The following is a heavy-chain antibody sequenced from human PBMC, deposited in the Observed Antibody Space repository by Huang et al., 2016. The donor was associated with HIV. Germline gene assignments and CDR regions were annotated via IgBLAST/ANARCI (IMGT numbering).Heavy chain of an antibody. CDR3: AKGSMANAFDI. CDR2: IRYDGSNK. J-gene: IGHJ3*02. V-gene: IGHV3-30*02. Sequence: QVQLVESGGGVVQPGGSLRLSCAASGFTFSSYGMHWVRQAPGKGLEWVAFIRYDGSNKYDAYAVRGRFTISRDKSKNTLYLQMNSLRAEDTAVYYCAKGSMANAFDIWGQGTMVTVSS. CDR1: GFTFSSYG. D-gene: IGHD3-10*01.